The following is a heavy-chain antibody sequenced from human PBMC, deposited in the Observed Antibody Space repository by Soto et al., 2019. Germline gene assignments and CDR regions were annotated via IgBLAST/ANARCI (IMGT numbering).Heavy chain of an antibody. J-gene: IGHJ6*03. D-gene: IGHD2-8*01. Sequence: EVQLVESGGGLVQPGGSLRLSCAASGFTFSSYWMSWVRQAPGKGLEWVANIKQDGSEKYYVDSVKGRFTISRDNAKNSLYLQMNSLRAADTAVYYCARDHHAGLIFYYYYYMDVWGKGTTVTVSS. CDR2: IKQDGSEK. V-gene: IGHV3-7*01. CDR3: ARDHHAGLIFYYYYYMDV. CDR1: GFTFSSYW.